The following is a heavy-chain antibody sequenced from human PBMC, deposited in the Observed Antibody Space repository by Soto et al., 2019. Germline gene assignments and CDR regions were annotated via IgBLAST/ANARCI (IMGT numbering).Heavy chain of an antibody. CDR3: AVAMVREILIFESSGMHV. CDR1: GGSLNNYA. J-gene: IGHJ6*02. CDR2: IIPNFDTP. Sequence: QVHLVQSGAEVKKPGSSVKVSCKTSGGSLNNYAVSWVRQAPGQGLEWMGGIIPNFDTPNYAQKFQDRVTIIADESTSTVYMELRSLRSNDPAVYYCAVAMVREILIFESSGMHVWGQGTTVIVSS. V-gene: IGHV1-69*01. D-gene: IGHD3-10*01.